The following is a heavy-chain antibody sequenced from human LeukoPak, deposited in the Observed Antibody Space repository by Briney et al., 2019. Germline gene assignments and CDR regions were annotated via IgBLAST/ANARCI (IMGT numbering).Heavy chain of an antibody. J-gene: IGHJ2*01. CDR1: GGSFSDHY. CDR2: INHSGTT. V-gene: IGHV4-34*01. Sequence: SETLSLTCTVYGGSFSDHYWNWIRQPPGKGLEWIGEINHSGTTNYNPSLESRVTISVDTSKNQFSLKLSSVTAADTAMYYCARGFYSSNWYFDLWGRGTLVTVSS. D-gene: IGHD4-11*01. CDR3: ARGFYSSNWYFDL.